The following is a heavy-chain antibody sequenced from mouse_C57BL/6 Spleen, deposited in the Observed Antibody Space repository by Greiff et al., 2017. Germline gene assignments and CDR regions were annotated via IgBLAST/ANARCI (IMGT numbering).Heavy chain of an antibody. CDR3: ARVRRGYFDY. CDR2: IDPSDSYT. D-gene: IGHD2-14*01. CDR1: GYTFTSYW. V-gene: IGHV1-50*01. Sequence: QVQLQQPGAELVKPGASVKLSCKASGYTFTSYWMQWVKQRPGQGLEWIGEIDPSDSYTNYNQKFKGKATLTVDTSSSTAYMQLSSLTSEDSAVYYCARVRRGYFDYWGQGTTRTVSS. J-gene: IGHJ2*01.